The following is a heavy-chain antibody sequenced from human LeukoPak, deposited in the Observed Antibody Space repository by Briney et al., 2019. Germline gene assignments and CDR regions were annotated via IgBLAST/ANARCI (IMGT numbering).Heavy chain of an antibody. CDR2: IYYTGNT. CDR3: ASGSVVTALDQ. Sequence: PSEPLSLTFPVSGGSITTCYWTWLRQPPGQALEWFGYIYYTGNTNYNPSLESRVTMSIDTSKNEFSLKIYSVNAADTAVYFCASGSVVTALDQWGQGTLVTVSS. CDR1: GGSITTCY. J-gene: IGHJ4*02. D-gene: IGHD2-21*02. V-gene: IGHV4-59*01.